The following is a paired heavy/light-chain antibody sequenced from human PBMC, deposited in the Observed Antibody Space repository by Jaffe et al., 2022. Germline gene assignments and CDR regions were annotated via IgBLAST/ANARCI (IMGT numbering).Heavy chain of an antibody. J-gene: IGHJ5*02. Sequence: EVQLVQSGAEVKTPGDSLRISCKGSGYSFSTSWIAWVRQMPGRGLEWMGVIYPGDSDTRYSPSLQGQVTISADKSINTAYLQWSSLKASDTAIYYCATLLTGFSKNYFDPWGQGTLVTVSS. CDR3: ATLLTGFSKNYFDP. D-gene: IGHD1-26*01. V-gene: IGHV5-51*03. CDR1: GYSFSTSW. CDR2: IYPGDSDT.
Light chain of an antibody. V-gene: IGLV2-8*01. CDR1: SSDVGGYNY. CDR3: SSYAGINILYV. CDR2: EVT. J-gene: IGLJ1*01. Sequence: QSALTQPPSASGSPGQSVTISCTGTSSDVGGYNYVSWFQQHPGKAPKLMIYEVTKRPSGVPDRFSGSKSGNTASLTVSGLQAEDEADYYCSSYAGINILYVFGTGTKVTVL.